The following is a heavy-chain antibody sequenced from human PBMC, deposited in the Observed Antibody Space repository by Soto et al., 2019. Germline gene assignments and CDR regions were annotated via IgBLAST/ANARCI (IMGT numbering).Heavy chain of an antibody. J-gene: IGHJ6*02. D-gene: IGHD2-21*01. CDR1: RFTSSVYS. CDR3: ASQRVVYGMDV. Sequence: GGSLRLCCSASRFTSSVYSMNWVRQAPEKGLEWVSYISGGSSNIYYAKSMKRRFTISRDKTKNSLYLQMNCLGAEDTAVYYCASQRVVYGMDVWGQGT. CDR2: ISGGSSNI. V-gene: IGHV3-21*05.